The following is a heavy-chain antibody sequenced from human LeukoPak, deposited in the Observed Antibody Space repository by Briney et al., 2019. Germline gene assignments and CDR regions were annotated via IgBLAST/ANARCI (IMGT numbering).Heavy chain of an antibody. V-gene: IGHV3-7*01. CDR2: IKQDGSEK. Sequence: GGSLRLSCAASGFTFSSYWMSWVRQAPGKGLEWVANIKQDGSEKYYVDSVKGRFTISRDNAKNSLYLQMNSLRAEDTAVYYCARDGSERNFPLGWFDYWGQGTLVTVSS. CDR1: GFTFSSYW. D-gene: IGHD1-1*01. CDR3: ARDGSERNFPLGWFDY. J-gene: IGHJ4*02.